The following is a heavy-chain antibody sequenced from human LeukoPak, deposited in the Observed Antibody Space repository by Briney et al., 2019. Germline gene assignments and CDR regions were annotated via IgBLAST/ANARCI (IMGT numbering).Heavy chain of an antibody. CDR1: GFTLSSYA. CDR2: FSGSGGST. D-gene: IGHD3-22*01. CDR3: AKGQYYDGSGYFDY. Sequence: QSGGSLRLSCAASGFTLSSYAMSWVRQAPGKGLEWVSGFSGSGGSTYYADSVKGRFSISRDNSENTLFLQMNSLRAEDTAVYYCAKGQYYDGSGYFDYWGQGTLVTVSS. V-gene: IGHV3-23*01. J-gene: IGHJ4*02.